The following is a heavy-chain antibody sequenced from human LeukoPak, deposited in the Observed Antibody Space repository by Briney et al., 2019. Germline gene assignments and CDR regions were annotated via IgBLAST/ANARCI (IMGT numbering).Heavy chain of an antibody. CDR1: GFTFSSYG. CDR3: ARDGSLYDFWSGLYYYYMDV. CDR2: ISYDGSHK. V-gene: IGHV3-30*03. D-gene: IGHD3-3*01. J-gene: IGHJ6*03. Sequence: GGSLRLSCAASGFTFSSYGLHWVRQAPGKGLEWVAVISYDGSHKYYVDSVKGRFTISRDNSKNTLYLQMNSLRGEDTAVYYCARDGSLYDFWSGLYYYYMDVWGKGTTVTVSS.